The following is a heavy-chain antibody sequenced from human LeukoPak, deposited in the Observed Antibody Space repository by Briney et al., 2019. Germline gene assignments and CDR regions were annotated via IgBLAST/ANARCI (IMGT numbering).Heavy chain of an antibody. V-gene: IGHV1-69*13. Sequence: GASVKVSCKASGGTFSSYAISWVRQAPGQGLGWMGGIIPIFGTANYAQKFQGRVTITADESTSTAYMELSSLRSEDTAVYYCAREETSYGDYRGDNWGQGTLVTVSS. CDR1: GGTFSSYA. CDR3: AREETSYGDYRGDN. D-gene: IGHD4-17*01. J-gene: IGHJ4*02. CDR2: IIPIFGTA.